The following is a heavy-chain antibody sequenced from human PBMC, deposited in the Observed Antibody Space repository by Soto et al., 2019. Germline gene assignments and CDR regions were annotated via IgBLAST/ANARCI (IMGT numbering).Heavy chain of an antibody. J-gene: IGHJ6*02. D-gene: IGHD2-8*01. CDR2: IYYSGST. Sequence: SETLSLTCTVSGGSISSSSYYWGWIRQPPGKGLEWIGSIYYSGSTYYNPSLKSRVTISVDTSKNQFSLKLSSVTAADTAVYYCARSERYCTNGVCFMDVWGQGTTVTVSS. CDR3: ARSERYCTNGVCFMDV. V-gene: IGHV4-39*01. CDR1: GGSISSSSYY.